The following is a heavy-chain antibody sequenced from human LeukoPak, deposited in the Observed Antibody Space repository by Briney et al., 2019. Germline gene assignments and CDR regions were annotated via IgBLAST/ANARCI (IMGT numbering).Heavy chain of an antibody. V-gene: IGHV1-24*01. Sequence: ASVKVSCKVPGYTLTELSMHWVRQAPGKGLEWMGGFDPEDGETIYAQKFQGRVTMTEDTSTDTAYMELSSLRSEDTAVYYCATGAVVVPAAPYYYYYGMDVWGQGTTVTVSS. CDR3: ATGAVVVPAAPYYYYYGMDV. D-gene: IGHD2-2*01. J-gene: IGHJ6*02. CDR1: GYTLTELS. CDR2: FDPEDGET.